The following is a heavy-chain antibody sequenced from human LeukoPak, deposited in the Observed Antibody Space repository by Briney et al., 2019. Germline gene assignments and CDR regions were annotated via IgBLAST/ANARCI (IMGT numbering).Heavy chain of an antibody. D-gene: IGHD2-2*03. CDR3: ARVDSNPVYYYYYMDV. J-gene: IGHJ6*03. CDR2: ISAYNGNT. Sequence: GASVTVSCKASGYTFTSYGISWGRQAPGQGVEWMGWISAYNGNTNYAKKVQGRVTMTTDKSKSTAYMELRSLRSDDTAVYYCARVDSNPVYYYYYMDVWGKGTTVTVSS. CDR1: GYTFTSYG. V-gene: IGHV1-18*01.